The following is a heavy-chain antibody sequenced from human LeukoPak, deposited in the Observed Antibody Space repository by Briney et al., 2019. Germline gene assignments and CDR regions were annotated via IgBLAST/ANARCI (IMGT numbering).Heavy chain of an antibody. CDR3: AKGALTIFGVGVAFDI. V-gene: IGHV3-23*01. J-gene: IGHJ3*02. Sequence: GGSLRLSCAASGFTFSNYAMSWVRQAPGKGLEWVSSISSSGGSTYYADSVKGRFTISRDKSKNTLYLQMNSLRAEDTAVYYCAKGALTIFGVGVAFDIWGQGTMVTVSS. CDR1: GFTFSNYA. D-gene: IGHD3-3*01. CDR2: ISSSGGST.